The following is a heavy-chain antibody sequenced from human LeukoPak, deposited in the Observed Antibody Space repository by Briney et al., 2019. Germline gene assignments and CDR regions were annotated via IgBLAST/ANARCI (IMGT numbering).Heavy chain of an antibody. D-gene: IGHD2/OR15-2a*01. Sequence: GGSLRLSCAASGFTFSDAWLRWVRQAPGKGLEWVGRIQDGGTTDYAAPVKGRFTISRDDSKATLFLQMNSLKTEDTAIYYCTTVSHFYLGGQGTLVTVSS. CDR2: IQDGGTT. CDR1: GFTFSDAW. V-gene: IGHV3-15*01. CDR3: TTVSHFYL. J-gene: IGHJ4*02.